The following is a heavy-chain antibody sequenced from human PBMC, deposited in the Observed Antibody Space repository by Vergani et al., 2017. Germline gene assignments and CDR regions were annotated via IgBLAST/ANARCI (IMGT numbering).Heavy chain of an antibody. J-gene: IGHJ3*01. Sequence: EVQMVESGGGLVKPGGSLSLSCFASGLPSSLYSMNWVRQAPGKGLEWVSSISGNNDDVYYADSVKGRFTISRDNAKNSLYLDMSRLRAEDTAVYYCVRDVRVSRTWGQGTLVAVSS. CDR2: ISGNNDDV. CDR1: GLPSSLYS. CDR3: VRDVRVSRT. V-gene: IGHV3-21*01.